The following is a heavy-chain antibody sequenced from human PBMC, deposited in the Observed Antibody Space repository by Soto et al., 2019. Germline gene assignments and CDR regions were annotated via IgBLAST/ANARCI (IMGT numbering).Heavy chain of an antibody. CDR2: MNRNSGNT. J-gene: IGHJ4*02. CDR3: ARNPTETGTFEY. Sequence: ASVKVSCKASGYTFTSDDINWVRQATGQGLEWMGWMNRNSGNTGYAQKFKGRVTLTRNTSTATAYMELTSLTSSDTAVYFCARNPTETGTFEYWGQGTPVTVSS. V-gene: IGHV1-8*01. D-gene: IGHD7-27*01. CDR1: GYTFTSDD.